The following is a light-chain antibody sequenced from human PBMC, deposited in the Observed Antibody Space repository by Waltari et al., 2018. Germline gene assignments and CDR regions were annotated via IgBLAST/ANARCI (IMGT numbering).Light chain of an antibody. Sequence: QSVLTQPPSVSGTPGQRVTISCSGSTSNIGAGHDVHWSQHLPGTAPKLLIYGNNKRPSGVPDRFSCSESGTSASLAITGLQADDEADYFCQSFDNMLSGGVVFGGGTQLAVL. CDR2: GNN. V-gene: IGLV1-40*01. J-gene: IGLJ2*01. CDR3: QSFDNMLSGGVV. CDR1: TSNIGAGHD.